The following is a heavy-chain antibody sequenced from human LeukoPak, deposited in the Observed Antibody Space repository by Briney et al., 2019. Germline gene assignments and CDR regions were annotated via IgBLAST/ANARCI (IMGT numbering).Heavy chain of an antibody. CDR1: GLSLNNYA. J-gene: IGHJ4*02. Sequence: GSLRLSCTASGLSLNNYAMSGVRQVPGKGLEWIGSIYYSGSTYYNPSLKSRVTISVDTSKNQFSLKLRSVTAADTAVYYCARRKSRGSHIDYWGQGTLVTVSS. V-gene: IGHV4-38-2*02. CDR3: ARRKSRGSHIDY. D-gene: IGHD1-26*01. CDR2: IYYSGST.